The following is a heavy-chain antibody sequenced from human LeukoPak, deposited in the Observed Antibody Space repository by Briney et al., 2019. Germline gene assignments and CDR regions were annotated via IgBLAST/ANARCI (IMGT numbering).Heavy chain of an antibody. D-gene: IGHD3-22*01. CDR3: ARGSSGYYYNY. J-gene: IGHJ4*02. V-gene: IGHV1-18*04. CDR1: GYTFTGYY. CDR2: ISAYNGNT. Sequence: ASVTVSCKASGYTFTGYYMHWVRQAPGQGLEWMGWISAYNGNTNYAQKLQGRVTMTTDTSTSTAYMELRSLRSDDTAVYYCARGSSGYYYNYWGQGTLVTVSS.